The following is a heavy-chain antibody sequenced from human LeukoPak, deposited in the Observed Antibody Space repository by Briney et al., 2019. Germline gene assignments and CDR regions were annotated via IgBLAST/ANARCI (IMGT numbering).Heavy chain of an antibody. CDR1: GGSITNTNDY. Sequence: SETLSLTCTASGGSITNTNDYWGWVRQSPGRGLEWLGNIFYNGSPYYNPSLKSRVAISVDTSKNHFSLTLNAVTAADTAVYYCASYSGTYSAFEIWGQGTRVTVSS. CDR3: ASYSGTYSAFEI. V-gene: IGHV4-39*07. J-gene: IGHJ3*02. CDR2: IFYNGSP. D-gene: IGHD1-26*01.